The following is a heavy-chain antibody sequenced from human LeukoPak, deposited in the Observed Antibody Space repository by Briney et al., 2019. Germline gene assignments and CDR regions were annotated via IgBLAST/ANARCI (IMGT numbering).Heavy chain of an antibody. Sequence: SETLSLTCAVYGGSFSGYYWSWIRQPPGKGLEWIGEINHSGSTNYNPSLKSRVTISVDTSKNQFSLKLSSVTAADTAVYYCARRGSSWLRAWFDPWGQGTLVTVSS. D-gene: IGHD6-13*01. J-gene: IGHJ5*02. CDR2: INHSGST. CDR3: ARRGSSWLRAWFDP. V-gene: IGHV4-34*01. CDR1: GGSFSGYY.